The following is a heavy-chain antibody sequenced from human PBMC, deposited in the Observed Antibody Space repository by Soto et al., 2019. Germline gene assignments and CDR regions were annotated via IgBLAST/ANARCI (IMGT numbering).Heavy chain of an antibody. Sequence: SETLSLTCTVSGGSISSSSYYWGWIRQPPGKGLEWIGNIYYSGSTNYNPSLKSRVTISVDTSKSQFSLKLSSVTAADTAVYYCARDRYYFDYWGQGTLVTVSS. CDR3: ARDRYYFDY. V-gene: IGHV4-39*07. J-gene: IGHJ4*02. CDR2: IYYSGST. CDR1: GGSISSSSYY.